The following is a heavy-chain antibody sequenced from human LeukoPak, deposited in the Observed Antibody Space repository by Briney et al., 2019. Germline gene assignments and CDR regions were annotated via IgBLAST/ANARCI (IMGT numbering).Heavy chain of an antibody. V-gene: IGHV3-21*01. D-gene: IGHD6-19*01. CDR3: ARDPYSSGWYKDAFDI. J-gene: IGHJ3*02. CDR1: GFTFSSYS. CDR2: ISGSSSYI. Sequence: GGSLRLSCAASGFTFSSYSMNWVRQAPGKGLEWVSSISGSSSYINYADSVKGRFTISRDNAQNSLFLQLNSLRAEDTVVYYCARDPYSSGWYKDAFDIWGQGTMVTVSS.